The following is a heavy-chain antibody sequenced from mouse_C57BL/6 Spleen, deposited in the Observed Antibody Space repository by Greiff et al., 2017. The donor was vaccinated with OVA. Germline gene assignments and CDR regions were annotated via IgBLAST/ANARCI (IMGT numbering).Heavy chain of an antibody. CDR3: ARSDTKGFAY. D-gene: IGHD1-1*01. J-gene: IGHJ3*01. V-gene: IGHV1-69*01. CDR1: GYTFTSYW. CDR2: IDPSDSYT. Sequence: VQLQQPGAELVMPGASVKLSCKASGYTFTSYWMHWVKQRPGQGLEWIGEIDPSDSYTNYNQKFKGKSTLTVDKSSSTAYMQLSSLTSEDSAVYYCARSDTKGFAYWGQGTLVTVSA.